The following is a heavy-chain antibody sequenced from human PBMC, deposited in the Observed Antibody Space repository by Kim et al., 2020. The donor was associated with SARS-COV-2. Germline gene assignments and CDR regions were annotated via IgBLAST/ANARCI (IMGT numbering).Heavy chain of an antibody. CDR1: GGSISSSSYY. CDR3: ASRAMVRGGTVDY. J-gene: IGHJ4*02. V-gene: IGHV4-39*01. Sequence: SETLSLTCTVSGGSISSSSYYWGWIRQPPGKGLEWIGSIYYSGSTYYNPSLKSRVTISVDTSKNQFSLKLSSVTAADTAVYYCASRAMVRGGTVDYWGQG. D-gene: IGHD3-10*01. CDR2: IYYSGST.